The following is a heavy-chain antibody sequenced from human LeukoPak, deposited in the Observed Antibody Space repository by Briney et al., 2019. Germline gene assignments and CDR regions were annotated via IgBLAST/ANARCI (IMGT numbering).Heavy chain of an antibody. CDR3: ARLRLGATAIDY. D-gene: IGHD1-26*01. Sequence: SETLSLTCAVSGYSISSGYYWGWIRPPPGKGLEWIGSIYHSGSTYYNPSLKSRVTISVDTSKNQFSLKLSSVTAADTAVYYCARLRLGATAIDYWGQGTLVTVSS. CDR2: IYHSGST. V-gene: IGHV4-38-2*01. CDR1: GYSISSGYY. J-gene: IGHJ4*02.